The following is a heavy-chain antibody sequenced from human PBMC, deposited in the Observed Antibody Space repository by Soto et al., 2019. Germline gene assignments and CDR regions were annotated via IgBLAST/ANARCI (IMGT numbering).Heavy chain of an antibody. J-gene: IGHJ4*02. Sequence: QVHLVESGGGVVQPGRSLRLSCAASGFTFSSYAMHWARQAPGKGLEWVAVISYDESNKYHADSVKGRFTISRDNSQNTLYLQMNSLRVEDTAVYYCARDVNIAARAGGIDYWGQETLVTVSS. CDR1: GFTFSSYA. D-gene: IGHD6-6*01. CDR3: ARDVNIAARAGGIDY. CDR2: ISYDESNK. V-gene: IGHV3-30-3*01.